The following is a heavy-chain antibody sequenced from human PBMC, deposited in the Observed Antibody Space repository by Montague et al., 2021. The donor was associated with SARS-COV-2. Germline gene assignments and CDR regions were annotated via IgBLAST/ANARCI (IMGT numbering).Heavy chain of an antibody. CDR3: ARLLRSCSNGVCRTYYYAIDL. D-gene: IGHD2-8*01. J-gene: IGHJ6*02. Sequence: SETLSLTCTVSGASISGYYWSWIRQSHGKGLEWIGYSYYSGSTKYNPFLESRGTVSVDRSKNKDSLKLSSVTPSDTAVYYCARLLRSCSNGVCRTYYYAIDLWGQGTTVTVSS. V-gene: IGHV4-59*01. CDR2: SYYSGST. CDR1: GASISGYY.